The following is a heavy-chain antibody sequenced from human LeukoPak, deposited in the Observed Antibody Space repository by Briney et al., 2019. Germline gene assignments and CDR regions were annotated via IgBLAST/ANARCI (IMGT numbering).Heavy chain of an antibody. D-gene: IGHD1-26*01. J-gene: IGHJ4*02. Sequence: ASVKVSCKASGYTFTGYYMHWVRQAPGQGLEWMGWINPNSGGTNYAQKFQGRATMSVDTSKNQFSLKLSSVTAADTAVYYCARDQSLWEPQTFDYWGQGTLVTVSS. CDR3: ARDQSLWEPQTFDY. CDR1: GYTFTGYY. CDR2: INPNSGGT. V-gene: IGHV1-2*02.